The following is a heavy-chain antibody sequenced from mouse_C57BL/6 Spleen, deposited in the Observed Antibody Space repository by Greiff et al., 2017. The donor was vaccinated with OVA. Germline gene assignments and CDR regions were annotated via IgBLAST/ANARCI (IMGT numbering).Heavy chain of an antibody. CDR2: INPNNGGT. V-gene: IGHV1-26*01. J-gene: IGHJ4*01. CDR3: ARRAYYSNYFYAMDY. CDR1: GYTFTDYY. D-gene: IGHD2-5*01. Sequence: EVQLQQSGPELVKPGASVKISCKASGYTFTDYYMNWVKQSPGKSLEWIGDINPNNGGTSYNQKFKGKATLTVDKSSSTAYMELRSLTSEDSAVYYGARRAYYSNYFYAMDYWGQGTSVTVSS.